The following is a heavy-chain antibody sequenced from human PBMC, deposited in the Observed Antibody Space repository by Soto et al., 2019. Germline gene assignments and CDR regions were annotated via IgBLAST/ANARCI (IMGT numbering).Heavy chain of an antibody. V-gene: IGHV4-59*01. CDR2: IYYSGST. D-gene: IGHD3-3*01. CDR3: ARVSLTTIFGVVTPYGMDV. J-gene: IGHJ6*02. Sequence: TLSLTRTVAGGSIRSYYWSWIRQPPGKELEWIGYIYYSGSTNYNPSLKSRVTISVDTSKNQFSLKLSSVTAADTAVYYCARVSLTTIFGVVTPYGMDVWGQGTTVTVSS. CDR1: GGSIRSYY.